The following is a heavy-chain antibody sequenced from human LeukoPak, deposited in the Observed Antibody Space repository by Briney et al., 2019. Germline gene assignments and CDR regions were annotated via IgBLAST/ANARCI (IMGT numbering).Heavy chain of an antibody. CDR3: AKGNWRYFDY. D-gene: IGHD1-1*01. CDR1: GFTFKNYV. V-gene: IGHV3-23*01. J-gene: IGHJ4*02. Sequence: GGSLRLSCAASGFTFKNYVMSWVRQAPGKGLEWVSAISGSGGSTYYADSVKGRFTISRDNSKNTLYLQMNSLGADDTAVYYCAKGNWRYFDYWGQGTLVTVSS. CDR2: ISGSGGST.